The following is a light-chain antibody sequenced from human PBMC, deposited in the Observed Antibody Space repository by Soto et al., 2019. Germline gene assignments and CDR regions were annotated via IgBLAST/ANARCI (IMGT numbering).Light chain of an antibody. CDR3: QQYDNSPLT. CDR2: GAS. Sequence: DIVLTQSPGTLSLSPGERAALSCRASQSVSSSYLAWYQQKPGQAPRLLIYGASNRATGIPDRFSGSGSGTDFTLTISRLEPEDFALYYCQQYDNSPLTFGGGTKVEIK. CDR1: QSVSSSY. J-gene: IGKJ4*01. V-gene: IGKV3-20*01.